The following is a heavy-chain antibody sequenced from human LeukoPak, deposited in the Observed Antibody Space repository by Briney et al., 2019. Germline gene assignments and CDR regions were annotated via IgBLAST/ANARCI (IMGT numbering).Heavy chain of an antibody. CDR2: IFYSGST. Sequence: SETLSLTCTVSRGSISGYYWSWIRQPPGKGLEWIGYIFYSGSTNYNPSLKSRFTISVDMSKSQFSLKLSSVTAADTAVYYCARHNYYGSGSYWNAFDIWGQGTVITVSS. J-gene: IGHJ3*02. V-gene: IGHV4-59*08. CDR3: ARHNYYGSGSYWNAFDI. CDR1: RGSISGYY. D-gene: IGHD3-10*01.